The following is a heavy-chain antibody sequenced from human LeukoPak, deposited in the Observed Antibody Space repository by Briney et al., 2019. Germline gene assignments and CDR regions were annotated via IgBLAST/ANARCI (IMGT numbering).Heavy chain of an antibody. CDR1: GFTFSSYA. V-gene: IGHV3-23*01. CDR2: ISGSGGST. Sequence: GGSLRLSCAASGFTFSSYAMSWVRQAPGKGLEWVSAISGSGGSTYYADSVKGRFTISRDNSKNTLCLQMNSLRAEDTAVYYCAKHAGAVVPAATDAFDIWGQGTMVTVSS. D-gene: IGHD2-2*01. J-gene: IGHJ3*02. CDR3: AKHAGAVVPAATDAFDI.